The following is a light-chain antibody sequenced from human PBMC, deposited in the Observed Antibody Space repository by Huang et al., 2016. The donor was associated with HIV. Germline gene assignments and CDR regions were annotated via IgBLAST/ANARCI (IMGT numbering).Light chain of an antibody. CDR3: LQYNSWPKT. CDR2: AAS. V-gene: IGKV3-15*01. CDR1: QSVSTN. J-gene: IGKJ1*01. Sequence: ETEMTQFPATLSVSPGESATLSCRASQSVSTNLAWYQQKPGQAPRLLIYAASTRAPGVPGRFGGSGSGTGFTLTISSRQSEDFAIYYCLQYNSWPKTFGQGTRVDFK.